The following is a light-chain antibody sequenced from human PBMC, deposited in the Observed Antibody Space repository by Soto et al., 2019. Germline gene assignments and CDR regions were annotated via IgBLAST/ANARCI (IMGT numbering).Light chain of an antibody. CDR3: QQYGNLPA. J-gene: IGKJ5*01. CDR2: DVS. Sequence: IVLTQSPGTLSLSPGERATLSCRASPSVRCTYLAWYQHKPGQAPRILIYDVSTRATDIPDRFSGSGSGTDFTLTISRLEPEDFAVYYCQQYGNLPAFGQGTRLEI. CDR1: PSVRCTY. V-gene: IGKV3-20*01.